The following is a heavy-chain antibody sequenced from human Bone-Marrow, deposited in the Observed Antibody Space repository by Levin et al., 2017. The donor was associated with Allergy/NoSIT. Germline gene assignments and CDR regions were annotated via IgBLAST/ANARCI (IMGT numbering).Heavy chain of an antibody. J-gene: IGHJ3*01. Sequence: SETLSLTCTVSGGSINSAIYYWAWIRQPPGRGLEWIANIYYSGNTYYNPSLKSRVSISVDTSKNQFSLRLSSVSAADTAVYFCAGLTYYYDGSSCPWGQGTMVTVSS. V-gene: IGHV4-39*01. CDR1: GGSINSAIYY. CDR2: IYYSGNT. CDR3: AGLTYYYDGSSCP. D-gene: IGHD3-22*01.